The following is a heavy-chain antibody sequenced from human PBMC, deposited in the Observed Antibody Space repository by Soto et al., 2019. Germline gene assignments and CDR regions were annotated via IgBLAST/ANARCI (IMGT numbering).Heavy chain of an antibody. CDR3: AKDQGYNWNYAPTGSIDY. D-gene: IGHD1-7*01. CDR1: GFTFSSYA. J-gene: IGHJ4*02. Sequence: GESLKISCAASGFTFSSYAMSWVRQAPGKGLEWVSAISGSGGSTYYADSVKGRFTISRDNSKNTLYLQMNSLRAEDTAVYYCAKDQGYNWNYAPTGSIDYWGQGTLVTVSS. V-gene: IGHV3-23*01. CDR2: ISGSGGST.